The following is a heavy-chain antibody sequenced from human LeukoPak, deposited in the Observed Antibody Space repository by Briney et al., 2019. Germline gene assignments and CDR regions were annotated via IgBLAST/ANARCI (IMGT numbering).Heavy chain of an antibody. J-gene: IGHJ4*02. D-gene: IGHD3-16*01. Sequence: SETLSLTCSVSGGSISSFYWNWIRQPPGKGLEWIGYMSNSGSANYNPSLKSRLTISVDTSKNHLSLRLSSVTAADTAVYYCARGNYDDSYAYGGDFDSWGQGTLVTVSS. CDR3: ARGNYDDSYAYGGDFDS. CDR2: MSNSGSA. V-gene: IGHV4-59*01. CDR1: GGSISSFY.